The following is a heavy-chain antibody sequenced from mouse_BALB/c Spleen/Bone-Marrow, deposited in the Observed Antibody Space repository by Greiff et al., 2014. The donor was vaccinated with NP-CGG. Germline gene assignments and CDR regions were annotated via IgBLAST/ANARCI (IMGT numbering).Heavy chain of an antibody. CDR2: IDPANGNT. D-gene: IGHD1-1*01. CDR1: GFNIKDTY. Sequence: EVKLMESGAELVKPGASVELSCTASGFNIKDTYMHWVKQRPEQGLEWIGRIDPANGNTKYDPKFQGKATITADTSSNTAYLQLSSLTSEDTAVYYCAPYYYGSSQFAYWGQGTLVTVSA. J-gene: IGHJ3*01. CDR3: APYYYGSSQFAY. V-gene: IGHV14-3*02.